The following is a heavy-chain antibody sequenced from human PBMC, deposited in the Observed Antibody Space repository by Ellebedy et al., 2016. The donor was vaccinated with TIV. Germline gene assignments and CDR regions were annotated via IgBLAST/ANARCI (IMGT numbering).Heavy chain of an antibody. Sequence: PGGSLRLSCAGSGFTFDDYAMHWVRQAPGKGLERVSGISGGGTSAYYAESVKGRSSISRDNSKNTLYLQMNSLRAEDTAIYYCAKGTQGYCSGGGCYYFDYWGQGTLVTVSS. CDR1: GFTFDDYA. V-gene: IGHV3-23*01. CDR2: ISGGGTSA. J-gene: IGHJ4*02. D-gene: IGHD2-15*01. CDR3: AKGTQGYCSGGGCYYFDY.